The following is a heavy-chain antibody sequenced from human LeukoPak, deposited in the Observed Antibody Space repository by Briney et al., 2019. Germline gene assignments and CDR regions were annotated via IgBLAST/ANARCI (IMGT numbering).Heavy chain of an antibody. CDR1: GFTFSSYG. J-gene: IGHJ3*02. D-gene: IGHD3-22*01. CDR3: AKQHYYDSSGYYSHDAFDI. V-gene: IGHV3-30*18. CDR2: ISYDGSNK. Sequence: PGGSLRLSCAASGFTFSSYGMHWVRQAPGKVLEWVAVISYDGSNKYYADSVKGRFTISRDNSKNTLYLQMNSLRAEDTAVYYCAKQHYYDSSGYYSHDAFDIWGQGTMVTVSS.